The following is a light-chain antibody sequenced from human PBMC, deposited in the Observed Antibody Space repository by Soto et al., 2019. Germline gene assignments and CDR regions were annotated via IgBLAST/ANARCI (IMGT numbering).Light chain of an antibody. CDR3: QHFYSWPLS. Sequence: IVMTQSPAVLSVSPGERATLSCRASQSVSSDLAWYQQKPGQAPRLLIYGASTRATGIPARFSGSGSGTEFTLTISSLQSEDFAVYYGQHFYSWPLSFGGGTKVEIK. CDR2: GAS. J-gene: IGKJ4*01. V-gene: IGKV3-15*01. CDR1: QSVSSD.